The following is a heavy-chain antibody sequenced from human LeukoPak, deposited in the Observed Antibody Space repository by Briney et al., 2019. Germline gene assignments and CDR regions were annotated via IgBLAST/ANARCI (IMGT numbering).Heavy chain of an antibody. D-gene: IGHD6-13*01. CDR1: GGSFSGYY. CDR3: ARKEAAAGHPFGY. CDR2: INHSGST. Sequence: SETLSLTCAVYGGSFSGYYWSWIRQPPGKGLEWIGEINHSGSTNYNPSLKSRVTISVDTSKNQYSLKLSSVTAADTAVYYCARKEAAAGHPFGYWGQGTLVTVSS. J-gene: IGHJ4*02. V-gene: IGHV4-34*01.